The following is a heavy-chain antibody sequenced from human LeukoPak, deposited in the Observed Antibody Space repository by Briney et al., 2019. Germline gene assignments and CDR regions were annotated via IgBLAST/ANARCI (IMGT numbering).Heavy chain of an antibody. CDR1: GGSISGSTYY. J-gene: IGHJ5*02. D-gene: IGHD4-23*01. CDR2: TYYSGST. Sequence: SETLSLTCTVSGGSISGSTYYWGWIRQPPGKGLEWIGSTYYSGSTYYNPSLKSRVTISVDTSKNQFSLKLSSVTAADTAVYYCARHGRATVVTTGTNRFDPWGQGTLVTVSS. V-gene: IGHV4-39*01. CDR3: ARHGRATVVTTGTNRFDP.